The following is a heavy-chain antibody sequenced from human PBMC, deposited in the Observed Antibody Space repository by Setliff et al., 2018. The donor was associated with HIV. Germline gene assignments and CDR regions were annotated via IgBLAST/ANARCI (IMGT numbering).Heavy chain of an antibody. CDR1: GFTFSNYG. Sequence: SCAASGFTFSNYGMNWVRQAPGKGLEWVAFIRFDGYNKYYADSVKGRFTISRDNSKNTLYLQMSSLGADDRAVYYCAKVRLMFLDDAFDIWGQGTMVTGSS. J-gene: IGHJ3*02. V-gene: IGHV3-30*02. CDR2: IRFDGYNK. D-gene: IGHD5-12*01. CDR3: AKVRLMFLDDAFDI.